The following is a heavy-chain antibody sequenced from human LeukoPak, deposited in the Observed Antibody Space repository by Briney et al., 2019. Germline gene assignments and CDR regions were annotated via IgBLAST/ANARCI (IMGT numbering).Heavy chain of an antibody. CDR2: IYPGDSDT. Sequence: GESLKISCKGSGYSFTSYWIGWVRQMPGKGLEWMGIIYPGDSDTRYSPSFQGQVTISADKSISTAYLQWSSLKASDTAMYYCATGRRGSSGSSDAFDIWGQGTMVTVSS. CDR1: GYSFTSYW. J-gene: IGHJ3*02. CDR3: ATGRRGSSGSSDAFDI. D-gene: IGHD6-19*01. V-gene: IGHV5-51*01.